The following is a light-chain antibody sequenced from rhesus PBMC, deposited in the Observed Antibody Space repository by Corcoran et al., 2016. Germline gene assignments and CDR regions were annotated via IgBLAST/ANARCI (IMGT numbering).Light chain of an antibody. CDR1: QGTSSW. CDR3: QQYSNRPFN. V-gene: IGKV1-22*01. J-gene: IGKJ3*01. CDR2: KAS. Sequence: DIQMTQSPSSLSASVGDTVTITCRAIQGTSSWLAWYQQKPGKAPKLLIYKASSLQSGVTSRFSGSGSGTDFTLTISSLQSEDFATYYCQQYSNRPFNFGPGTKLDIK.